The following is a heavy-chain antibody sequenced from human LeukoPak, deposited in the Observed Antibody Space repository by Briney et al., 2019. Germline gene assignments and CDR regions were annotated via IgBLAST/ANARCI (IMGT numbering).Heavy chain of an antibody. CDR2: IIPIFGTA. D-gene: IGHD2-15*01. CDR1: GGTFSSYA. Sequence: SVKVSCKASGGTFSSYAISWVRQAPGQGLEWMGGIIPIFGTANYAQKFQGRVTITTDVSTSTAYMELSSLRSEDTAVYYCATVTVGGFDYWGQGTLVTVSS. CDR3: ATVTVGGFDY. V-gene: IGHV1-69*05. J-gene: IGHJ4*02.